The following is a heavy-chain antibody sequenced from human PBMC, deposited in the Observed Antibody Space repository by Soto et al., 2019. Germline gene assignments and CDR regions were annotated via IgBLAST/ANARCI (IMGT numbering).Heavy chain of an antibody. D-gene: IGHD3-10*01. J-gene: IGHJ4*02. V-gene: IGHV1-69*13. CDR2: IIPVFGTT. Sequence: SVKVSCKASGDTFSGYPINWVRQAPGEGLEWMGRIIPVFGTTNDAQRFEGRVTFTADESTNTAYMELRGLLSEDTAVYYCARDGGFGELKYWGPGTLATVSS. CDR1: GDTFSGYP. CDR3: ARDGGFGELKY.